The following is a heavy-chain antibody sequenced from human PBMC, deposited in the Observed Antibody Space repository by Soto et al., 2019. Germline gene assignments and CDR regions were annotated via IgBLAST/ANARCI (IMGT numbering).Heavy chain of an antibody. V-gene: IGHV1-18*01. Sequence: QVQLVQSGGEVKKPGASVKVSCQAAGYTFTRFGITWVRQAPGQGLEWMGWSSINNGKTNYAQKFQGRVTMTTDTSTNTAYMELRSLRSDDTGVYYCARHTDDVHYVCGSDYYGMDVWGQGSTVTVSS. CDR1: GYTFTRFG. J-gene: IGHJ6*02. CDR3: ARHTDDVHYVCGSDYYGMDV. CDR2: SSINNGKT. D-gene: IGHD3-16*01.